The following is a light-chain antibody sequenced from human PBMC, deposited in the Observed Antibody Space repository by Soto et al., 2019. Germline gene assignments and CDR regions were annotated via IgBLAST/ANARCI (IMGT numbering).Light chain of an antibody. J-gene: IGLJ1*01. V-gene: IGLV1-44*01. CDR1: SSNIGSNA. Sequence: LTQPPSASGTPGQRVTISCSGSSSNIGSNAVNWYQQFPGTAPKLLIYTDNQRPSGVPDRFSGSKSGTSASLAISGLQSEDEADYFCAAWDGSLNAYVFGTGTKLTVL. CDR2: TDN. CDR3: AAWDGSLNAYV.